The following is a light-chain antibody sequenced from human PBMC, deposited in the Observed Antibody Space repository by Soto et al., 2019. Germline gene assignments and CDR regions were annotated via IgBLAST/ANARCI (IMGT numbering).Light chain of an antibody. CDR1: SSDVGGYNY. CDR3: SSYTSSSRWV. V-gene: IGLV2-14*01. J-gene: IGLJ3*02. Sequence: QSALTQPASVSGSPGQSITISCTGTSSDVGGYNYVSWYQQHPGKAPKLMIYEVSNRPSGVSNRFSGSKSGNTASLTISGLQAEEEADYYCSSYTSSSRWVFGGGTKLTVL. CDR2: EVS.